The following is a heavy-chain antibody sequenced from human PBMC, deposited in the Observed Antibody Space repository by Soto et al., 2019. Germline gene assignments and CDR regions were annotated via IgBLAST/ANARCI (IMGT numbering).Heavy chain of an antibody. J-gene: IGHJ3*02. D-gene: IGHD3-16*01. V-gene: IGHV3-30-3*01. CDR3: AREINYAAFDI. Sequence: HPGGSLRLSCAASGFTFSTYAMQWVRQAPGKGLEWVAVISYDGSNKYYADSVKGRFTISRDNSKNTLYLQMNSLRAEDTAVYYCAREINYAAFDIWGQGTMVTVSS. CDR2: ISYDGSNK. CDR1: GFTFSTYA.